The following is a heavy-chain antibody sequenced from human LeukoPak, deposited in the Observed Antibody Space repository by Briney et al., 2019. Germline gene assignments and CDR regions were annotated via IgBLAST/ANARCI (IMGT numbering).Heavy chain of an antibody. J-gene: IGHJ4*02. D-gene: IGHD6-13*01. CDR1: GLTVSIGY. CDR3: ARGIGRSWSLDN. Sequence: PGGSLRLSCAASGLTVSIGYMSWVRQAPGKGLEWVSVIYNDGRTYYADSVKSRFTISRDNSKNTLHFQMNSLRVEDTAVYYCARGIGRSWSLDNWGQGTLVTVSS. V-gene: IGHV3-53*01. CDR2: IYNDGRT.